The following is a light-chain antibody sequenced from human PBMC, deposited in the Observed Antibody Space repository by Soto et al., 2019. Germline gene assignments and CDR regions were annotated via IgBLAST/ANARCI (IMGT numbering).Light chain of an antibody. CDR3: GSYASSSTLGPV. CDR2: DVS. V-gene: IGLV2-14*01. CDR1: SSDVGGYNY. Sequence: QSARTQPASVSGSPGQSITISCTGTSSDVGGYNYVSWYQQHPGKAPKLMIYDVSNRPSGVSNRFSGSKSGNTASLTISGLQAEDEADYYCGSYASSSTLGPVFGGGTQLTVL. J-gene: IGLJ7*01.